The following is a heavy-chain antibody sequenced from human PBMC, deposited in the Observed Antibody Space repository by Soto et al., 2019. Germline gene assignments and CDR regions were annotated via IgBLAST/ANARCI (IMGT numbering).Heavy chain of an antibody. V-gene: IGHV1-69*13. CDR1: GGTFSSYA. D-gene: IGHD1-1*01. J-gene: IGHJ6*02. CDR2: IIPIFGTA. Sequence: GASVKVSCKASGGTFSSYAISWVRQAPGQGLEWMGGIIPIFGTANYAQKFQGRVTITADESTSTAYMELSSLRSEDTAVYYCARDVIGYSGYYGMDVWGQGTTVTVSS. CDR3: ARDVIGYSGYYGMDV.